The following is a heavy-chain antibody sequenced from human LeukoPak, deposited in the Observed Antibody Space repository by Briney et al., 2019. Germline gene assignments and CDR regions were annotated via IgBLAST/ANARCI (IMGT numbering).Heavy chain of an antibody. J-gene: IGHJ6*01. V-gene: IGHV1-18*01. CDR2: TSTYNGNR. Sequence: AGVSVSCKCSASTFTCSGFGWVRLPPAQGLGWVGGTSTYNGNRNYAQKKQGRVSITTDRSTNTAYMELRRLRSDDTAVYYCARDQRPGERAIPYYYYYGMDVWGERTTVSDCS. D-gene: IGHD6-25*01. CDR1: ASTFTCSG. CDR3: ARDQRPGERAIPYYYYYGMDV.